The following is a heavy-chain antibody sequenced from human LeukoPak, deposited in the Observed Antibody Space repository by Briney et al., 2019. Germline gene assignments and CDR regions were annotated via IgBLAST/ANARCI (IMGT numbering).Heavy chain of an antibody. CDR2: VRSKADGGAT. CDR1: GFTVSSNY. CDR3: TRRQKAPGYNDYRTGFDY. D-gene: IGHD3-9*01. Sequence: PGGSLRLSCAASGFTVSSNYMSWVRQAPGKGLEWVGRVRSKADGGATDYAAPVKGRFTIWRDDSRNTLYLQMSSLRTEGTAVYYCTRRQKAPGYNDYRTGFDYWGQGTLVTVSS. J-gene: IGHJ4*02. V-gene: IGHV3-15*01.